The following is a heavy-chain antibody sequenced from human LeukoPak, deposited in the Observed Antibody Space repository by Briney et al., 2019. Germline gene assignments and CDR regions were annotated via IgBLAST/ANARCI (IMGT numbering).Heavy chain of an antibody. CDR1: GGSITSSSSY. CDR2: IYYSGTT. D-gene: IGHD2-15*01. CDR3: ARRGGIDY. Sequence: PSQTLSLTCPVSGGSITSSSSYWGWVRQPPGKGLEWIGTIYYSGTTYYNPSLKSRVTISIDAAKNQFSLMLTSVTAADTAVYYCARRGGIDYWGQGTLVTVFS. V-gene: IGHV4-39*01. J-gene: IGHJ4*02.